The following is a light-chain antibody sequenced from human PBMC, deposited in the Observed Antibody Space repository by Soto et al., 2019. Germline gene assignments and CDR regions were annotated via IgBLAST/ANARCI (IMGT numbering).Light chain of an antibody. J-gene: IGLJ2*01. Sequence: QSVLTQPASVSGSPGQSITISCSGTSSDVGNYNLVSWYQQHPGKAPKLIIYEDTKRPSGVSDRFSGSKSGNPASLTISGLQAEDEADYYCCSFAGSSAFGVVFGGGTQLTVL. CDR2: EDT. V-gene: IGLV2-23*02. CDR3: CSFAGSSAFGVV. CDR1: SSDVGNYNL.